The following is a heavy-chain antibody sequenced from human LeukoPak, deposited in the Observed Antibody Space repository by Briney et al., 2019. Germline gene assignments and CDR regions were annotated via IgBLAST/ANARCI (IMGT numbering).Heavy chain of an antibody. CDR3: ARERNDTGAYFYLNWFDP. V-gene: IGHV3-11*01. D-gene: IGHD3-22*01. CDR1: GFTFSDGY. Sequence: PGGSLRLSCAASGFTFSDGYMSWIRQAPGKGLEWISYISSSGGSTSYADSVKGRFTISRDNAKNSLYLQMNSLRAEDTAVYYCARERNDTGAYFYLNWFDPWGQGTLVTVSS. J-gene: IGHJ5*02. CDR2: ISSSGGST.